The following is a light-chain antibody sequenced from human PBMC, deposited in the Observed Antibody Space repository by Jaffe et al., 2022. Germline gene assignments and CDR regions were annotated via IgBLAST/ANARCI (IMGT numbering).Light chain of an antibody. J-gene: IGLJ3*02. CDR3: HVWDRTSDHWV. V-gene: IGLV3-21*04. CDR1: NIGSKN. CDR2: NDN. Sequence: SYVLTQPPSVSVAPGKTARITCGGNNIGSKNVHWYQQKPGQAPVLVIYNDNDRPSGIPERFSGSNSGNTATLTISRVEAGDEADYYCHVWDRTSDHWVFGGGTKLTVL.